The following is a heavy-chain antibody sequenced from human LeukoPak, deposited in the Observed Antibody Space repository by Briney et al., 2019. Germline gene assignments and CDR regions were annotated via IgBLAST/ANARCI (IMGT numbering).Heavy chain of an antibody. CDR2: INPSGGST. J-gene: IGHJ4*02. CDR1: GYTFTSYY. CDR3: ARGGITYSGYDYSYFDY. Sequence: ASVKVSCKASGYTFTSYYMHWVRQAPGQGLEWMGIINPSGGSTSYARKFQGRVTMTRDTSTSTVYMELSSLRSEDTAVYYCARGGITYSGYDYSYFDYWGQGTLVTVSS. V-gene: IGHV1-46*01. D-gene: IGHD5-12*01.